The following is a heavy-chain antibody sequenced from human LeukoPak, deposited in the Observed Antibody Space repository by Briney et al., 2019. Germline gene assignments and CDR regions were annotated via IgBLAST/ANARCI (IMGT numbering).Heavy chain of an antibody. CDR2: ISASGSST. CDR3: AKAAGVNYYNYMDV. Sequence: GGSLRLSCAASGFTFSMYAMSWVRQAPGKGLEWVSTISASGSSTDYADSVKGRVTISRDNSKNTLYLQMNSLRAEDTAVYYCAKAAGVNYYNYMDVWGKGTTVTVFS. CDR1: GFTFSMYA. V-gene: IGHV3-23*01. J-gene: IGHJ6*03. D-gene: IGHD2-21*01.